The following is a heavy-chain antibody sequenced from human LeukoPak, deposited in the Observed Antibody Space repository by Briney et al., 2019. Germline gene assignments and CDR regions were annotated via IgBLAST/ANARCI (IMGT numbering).Heavy chain of an antibody. CDR1: GYTFTGYY. J-gene: IGHJ4*02. CDR3: ARHSSSWRPIYEIDY. V-gene: IGHV1-2*02. CDR2: INPNSGGT. Sequence: ASVKVSCKASGYTFTGYYMHWVRQAHGQGLEWMGWINPNSGGTNYAQKFQGRVTMTRDTSISTAYMELSRLRSDDTAVYYCARHSSSWRPIYEIDYWGQGTLVTVSS. D-gene: IGHD6-13*01.